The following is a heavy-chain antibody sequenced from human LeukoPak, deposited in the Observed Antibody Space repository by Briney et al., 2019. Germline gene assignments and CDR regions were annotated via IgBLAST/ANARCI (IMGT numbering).Heavy chain of an antibody. Sequence: GSLRLSCAASGFTFSSYAMTWVRQAPGKGLEWVSSISGSATNTFYAYSVRGRFTISRDNSKSTLYLQMNSLRADDTAVYYCAKSGAQSGYSNWGQGTLVTVSS. V-gene: IGHV3-23*01. CDR1: GFTFSSYA. J-gene: IGHJ4*02. CDR3: AKSGAQSGYSN. CDR2: ISGSATNT. D-gene: IGHD3-3*01.